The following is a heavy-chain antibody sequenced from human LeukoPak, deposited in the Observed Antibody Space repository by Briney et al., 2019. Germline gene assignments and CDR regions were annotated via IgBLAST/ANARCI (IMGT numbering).Heavy chain of an antibody. CDR2: INPSGGST. V-gene: IGHV1-46*01. CDR3: ARDRRDYYDSSGHFDY. J-gene: IGHJ4*02. Sequence: ASVNVSCKASGYTFTSYYMHWVRQAPGQGLEWMGIINPSGGSTRYAQKFQGRVTMTRDTSTSTVYMELSSLRSEDTAVYYCARDRRDYYDSSGHFDYWGQGTLVTVSS. D-gene: IGHD3-22*01. CDR1: GYTFTSYY.